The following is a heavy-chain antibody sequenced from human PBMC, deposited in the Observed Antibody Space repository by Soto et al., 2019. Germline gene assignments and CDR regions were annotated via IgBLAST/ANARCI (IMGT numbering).Heavy chain of an antibody. J-gene: IGHJ6*02. CDR2: MNPNSGNT. D-gene: IGHD2-15*01. CDR3: AGGRKNRWYGMDG. V-gene: IGHV1-8*01. Sequence: AAVKGSFKASGYTFTSYDINWVRQATGQVLDWIGWMNPNSGNTGYAQNFQGRVTMTRNTSISTAYMELSSLRSEDTAVYYCAGGRKNRWYGMDGWGQVTTVTVSS. CDR1: GYTFTSYD.